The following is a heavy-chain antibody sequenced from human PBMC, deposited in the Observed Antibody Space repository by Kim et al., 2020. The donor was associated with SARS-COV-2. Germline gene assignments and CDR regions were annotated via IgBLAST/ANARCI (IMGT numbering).Heavy chain of an antibody. CDR3: AREGDNWNDAFI. J-gene: IGHJ4*02. V-gene: IGHV4-34*01. D-gene: IGHD1-20*01. Sequence: SETLSLTCAVYGGSFSGHYWSWIRQPPGKGLEWIGEINHSGSTNYNPSLKSRVTISVDTSKNQFSLKLSSVTAADTAVYYCAREGDNWNDAFIWGQGTLVTVSS. CDR2: INHSGST. CDR1: GGSFSGHY.